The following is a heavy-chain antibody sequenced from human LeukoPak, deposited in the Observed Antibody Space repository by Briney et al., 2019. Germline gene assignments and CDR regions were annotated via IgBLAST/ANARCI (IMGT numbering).Heavy chain of an antibody. J-gene: IGHJ2*01. CDR1: GFTFSSYW. Sequence: GGSLRLSCAASGFTFSSYWMSWVRHAPGKGLEWVANIKQDGSEKYYVDSVKGRFTISRDNAKNSLYLQMNSPRAEDTAVYYCAREEGSGWYGYFDLWGRGTLVTVSS. CDR2: IKQDGSEK. CDR3: AREEGSGWYGYFDL. V-gene: IGHV3-7*03. D-gene: IGHD6-19*01.